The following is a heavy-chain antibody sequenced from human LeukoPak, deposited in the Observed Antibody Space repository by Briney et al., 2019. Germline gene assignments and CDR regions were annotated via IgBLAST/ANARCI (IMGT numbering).Heavy chain of an antibody. V-gene: IGHV3-7*01. J-gene: IGHJ4*02. CDR1: GFTFSNFW. CDR3: ARDGRYGAGTSDY. CDR2: IKQDGSEK. Sequence: GGSLSLSCAASGFTFSNFWMSWVRQAPGRGLECVANIKQDGSEKNYVDSVKGRFTISRDNAENSLSLQMNSLRAEDTAIYFCARDGRYGAGTSDYWGQGALVTVSS. D-gene: IGHD3-10*01.